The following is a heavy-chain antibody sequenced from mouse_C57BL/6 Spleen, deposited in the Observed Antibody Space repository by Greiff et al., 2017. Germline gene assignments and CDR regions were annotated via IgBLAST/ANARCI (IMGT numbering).Heavy chain of an antibody. CDR3: ATDYDAWCAY. CDR2: INPNNGGT. CDR1: GYTFTDYN. Sequence: VQLKQSGPELVKPGASVKIPCKASGYTFTDYNMDWVKQSHGTSLEWIGDINPNNGGTIYNQKFKGKATLTVDKSSSTAYMELRSLTSEDTAVYYCATDYDAWCAYWGQGTLVTVSA. J-gene: IGHJ3*01. V-gene: IGHV1-18*01. D-gene: IGHD2-4*01.